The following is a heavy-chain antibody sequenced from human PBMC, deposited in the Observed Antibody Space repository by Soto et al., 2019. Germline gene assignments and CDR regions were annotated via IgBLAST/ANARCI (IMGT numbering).Heavy chain of an antibody. CDR2: HYYSGST. CDR3: ARQELWSSSDY. CDR1: GGSISSSSYY. V-gene: IGHV4-39*01. J-gene: IGHJ4*02. Sequence: QLPLQESGPGLVKPSETLSLTCTVSGGSISSSSYYWGWIRQPPGKGLEWIGSHYYSGSTYYNPSLKRRVTISGDTSKNQFSLKLSSVTAADTAVYYCARQELWSSSDYWGQGTLVTVSS. D-gene: IGHD6-6*01.